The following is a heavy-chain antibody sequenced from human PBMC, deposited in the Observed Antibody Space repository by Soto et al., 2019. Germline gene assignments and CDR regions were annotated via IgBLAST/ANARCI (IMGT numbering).Heavy chain of an antibody. CDR2: IYYSGST. D-gene: IGHD3-16*01. CDR1: GDSVTSGNYY. CDR3: AMTHVDTYMIYWLDT. V-gene: IGHV4-61*01. J-gene: IGHJ5*01. Sequence: SETLSLTCTVSGDSVTSGNYYWSWIRQPPGKGLEWIGHIYYSGSTNYSPSLKSRVTISLDTSNNQFSLKVTSVTAADTAVYYCAMTHVDTYMIYWLDTWGQGTLVTVSS.